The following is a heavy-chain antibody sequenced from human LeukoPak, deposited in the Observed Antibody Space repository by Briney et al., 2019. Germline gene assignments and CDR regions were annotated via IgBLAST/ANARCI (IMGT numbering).Heavy chain of an antibody. CDR2: IYYSGST. V-gene: IGHV4-59*01. CDR3: ARGSYYYDSSGYYHGYFDY. CDR1: GFTFSDYW. Sequence: GSLRLSCAASGFTFSDYWMTWIRQPPGKGLEWIGYIYYSGSTNYNPSLKSRVTISVDTSKNQFSLKLSSVTAADTAVYYCARGSYYYDSSGYYHGYFDYWGQGTLVTVSS. D-gene: IGHD3-22*01. J-gene: IGHJ4*02.